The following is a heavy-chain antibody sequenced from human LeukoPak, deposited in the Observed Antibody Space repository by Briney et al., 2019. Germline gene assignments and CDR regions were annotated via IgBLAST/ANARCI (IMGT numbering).Heavy chain of an antibody. CDR1: GDTFTNYY. V-gene: IGHV1-46*01. CDR2: INPSGSST. Sequence: GASVKVSCKASGDTFTNYYIHWVRQAPGQGLEWMGVINPSGSSTSYAQKFQGRVTMTRGTSTSTVNMELSNLRSEDTAVYYCAREGFYGRELFPAFDYWGQGTLVTVSS. CDR3: AREGFYGRELFPAFDY. J-gene: IGHJ4*02. D-gene: IGHD3-10*01.